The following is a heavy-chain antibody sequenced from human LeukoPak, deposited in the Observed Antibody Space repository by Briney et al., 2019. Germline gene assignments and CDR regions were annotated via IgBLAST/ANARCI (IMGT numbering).Heavy chain of an antibody. V-gene: IGHV3-15*01. D-gene: IGHD3-22*01. Sequence: AGGSLILSCAASGFTFSNAWMSWVRQAPGKGLEWVGRIKSETDGGTTDYAAPVKGRFTISRDDSENTLFLQMNSLKTEDTAVYYCTTVYDSSGYRFDPWGQGTLVTVSS. CDR1: GFTFSNAW. CDR2: IKSETDGGTT. CDR3: TTVYDSSGYRFDP. J-gene: IGHJ5*02.